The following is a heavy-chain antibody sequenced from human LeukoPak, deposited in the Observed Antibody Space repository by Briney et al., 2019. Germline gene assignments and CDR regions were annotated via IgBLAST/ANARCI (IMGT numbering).Heavy chain of an antibody. J-gene: IGHJ5*02. CDR1: GGSISSGSYY. CDR3: AREAVGGSGSYSVDP. D-gene: IGHD3-10*01. Sequence: PSETLSLTCTVSGGSISSGSYYWSWIRQPAGKGLEWIGRIYTSGSTNYNPSLKSRVTISVDTSKNQFSLKLSSVTAADTAVYCCAREAVGGSGSYSVDPWGQGTLVTVSS. CDR2: IYTSGST. V-gene: IGHV4-61*02.